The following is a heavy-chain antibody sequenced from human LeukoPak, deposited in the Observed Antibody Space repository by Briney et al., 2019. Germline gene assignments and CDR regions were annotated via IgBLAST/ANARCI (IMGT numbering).Heavy chain of an antibody. CDR2: INPNSGDT. CDR3: ARVGQELDELLVFDAFHL. CDR1: GYTFSDYY. D-gene: IGHD2-8*02. J-gene: IGHJ3*01. Sequence: ASVKVSCKTSGYTFSDYYIHWIRQAPGQGLEWVGWINPNSGDTDYAQKFQGRVTVTRDTSISTAYMELSSLRSDDTAVYFCARVGQELDELLVFDAFHLWGQGTMVAVSS. V-gene: IGHV1-2*02.